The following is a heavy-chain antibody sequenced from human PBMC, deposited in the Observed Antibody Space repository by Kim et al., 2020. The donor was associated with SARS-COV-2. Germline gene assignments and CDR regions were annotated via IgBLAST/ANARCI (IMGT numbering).Heavy chain of an antibody. CDR2: ISGSAAST. V-gene: IGHV3-23*01. CDR3: AKESTYCGGDCYNWFDP. CDR1: GFTFSNYA. Sequence: GGSLRLSCAASGFTFSNYAMNWVRQAPGKGLEWVSAISGSAASTYYADSVKGRFTISRDNSKKTLYLQMNSLRAEDTAVYYCAKESTYCGGDCYNWFDPWGQGTLVTVSS. D-gene: IGHD2-21*02. J-gene: IGHJ5*02.